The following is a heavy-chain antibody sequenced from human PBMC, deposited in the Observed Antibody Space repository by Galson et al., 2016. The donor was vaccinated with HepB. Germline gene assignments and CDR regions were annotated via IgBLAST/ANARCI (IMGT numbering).Heavy chain of an antibody. V-gene: IGHV1-3*01. J-gene: IGHJ4*02. CDR3: ARSPTGFCSRTKCYGFNYLDR. D-gene: IGHD2-2*01. CDR2: INADNGDT. CDR1: GYTFTNYA. Sequence: SVKVSCKASGYTFTNYAIHWVRQAPGQRLEWIGWINADNGDTKFSQKFQGRVIIDRDTSASTAYMELSSLRPEDTAIYYCARSPTGFCSRTKCYGFNYLDRWGQGTPVTVTS.